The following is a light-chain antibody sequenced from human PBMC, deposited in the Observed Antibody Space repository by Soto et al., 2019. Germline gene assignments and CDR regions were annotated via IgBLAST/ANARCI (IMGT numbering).Light chain of an antibody. J-gene: IGKJ1*01. Sequence: DIQMTQSPSTLSASVGDRVTITCRASQSISSWLAWYRQKPGKAPELLIYKASSLETGVPSRFSGSGSGTEFTLTISGLQPDDFATYYCKQYNTYWTFGQGTKVEIK. CDR3: KQYNTYWT. CDR2: KAS. V-gene: IGKV1-5*03. CDR1: QSISSW.